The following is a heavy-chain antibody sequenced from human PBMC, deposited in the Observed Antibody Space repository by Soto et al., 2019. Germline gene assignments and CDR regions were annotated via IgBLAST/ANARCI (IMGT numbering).Heavy chain of an antibody. CDR3: ARQIYDADTGPNFQYYFDS. Sequence: GESLKISCKGSGYSFAGYWITWVRQKPGKGLEWMGRIDPSDSQTYYSPSFRGHVTISVTRSITTVFLQWSSLRASDTAMYYCARQIYDADTGPNFQYYFDSWGQGTPVTVSS. CDR1: GYSFAGYW. J-gene: IGHJ4*02. V-gene: IGHV5-10-1*01. CDR2: IDPSDSQT. D-gene: IGHD5-18*01.